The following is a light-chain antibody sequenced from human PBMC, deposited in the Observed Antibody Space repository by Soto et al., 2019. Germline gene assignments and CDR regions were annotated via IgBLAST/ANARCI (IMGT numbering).Light chain of an antibody. V-gene: IGKV1-5*03. CDR1: QSISSW. Sequence: DIQMTQSPSTLAASVGDRVTITCRASQSISSWLAWYQQKPGKAPKVLIYKASNLQSGVPSRFSGSGSGTEFTLTISSLQPEDTAIYYCQQYQSYSWTFGQGTKVEMK. CDR2: KAS. J-gene: IGKJ1*01. CDR3: QQYQSYSWT.